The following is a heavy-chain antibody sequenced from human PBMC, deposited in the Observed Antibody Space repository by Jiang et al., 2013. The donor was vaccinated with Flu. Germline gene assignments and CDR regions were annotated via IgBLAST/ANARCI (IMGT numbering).Heavy chain of an antibody. Sequence: GSGLVKPSQTLSLTCAVSGGSISSGSYSWTWIRQPPGKGLEWIGYMYHTGNTYYNPSLNSRVTISVDASKNQFSLRLSSVTAADTAVYFCARQDSYFDFGWGPKRRRGAFDIWGQGTMVTVSS. V-gene: IGHV4-30-2*01. J-gene: IGHJ3*02. CDR2: MYHTGNT. CDR1: GGSISSGSYS. CDR3: ARQDSYFDFGWGPKRRRGAFDI. D-gene: IGHD3-16*01.